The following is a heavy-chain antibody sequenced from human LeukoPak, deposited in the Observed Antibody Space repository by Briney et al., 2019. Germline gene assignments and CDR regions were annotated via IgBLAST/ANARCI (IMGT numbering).Heavy chain of an antibody. CDR1: GGSISTSSYY. J-gene: IGHJ4*02. D-gene: IGHD3-22*01. CDR3: ARGSGYYYVRPFDY. Sequence: SSETLSLTCTVSGGSISTSSYYWGWVRQPPGKGLEWIGNIFYSGSTYYSPSLKSRVTISVDTSKNQFSLILSSATAADTAVYYCARGSGYYYVRPFDYWGQGTLVTVSS. CDR2: IFYSGST. V-gene: IGHV4-39*07.